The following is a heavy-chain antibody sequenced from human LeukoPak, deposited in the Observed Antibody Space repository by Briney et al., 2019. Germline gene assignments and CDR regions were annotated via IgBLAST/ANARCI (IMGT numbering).Heavy chain of an antibody. J-gene: IGHJ4*02. Sequence: GGSLRLSCAASGFIFSNYAITWIRQAPGKGLEWVSEISGSGESTYYGDSVKGRFTISKDNSKNTLYLQMNSLRAGDTAIYYCAREHWDFDYWGQGTLVTVSS. CDR1: GFIFSNYA. CDR3: AREHWDFDY. V-gene: IGHV3-23*01. D-gene: IGHD7-27*01. CDR2: ISGSGEST.